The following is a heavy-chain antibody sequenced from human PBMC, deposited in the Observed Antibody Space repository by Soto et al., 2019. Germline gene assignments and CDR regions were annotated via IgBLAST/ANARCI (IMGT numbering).Heavy chain of an antibody. V-gene: IGHV5-51*01. J-gene: IGHJ6*02. Sequence: GESLKISCKGSGYSFTSYWIAWVRQMPGKGLEWMGIIYPGDSDTRYSPSFQGQVTISADKSISTAYLQWSSLKASDTAMYYCARAFQRYYYGMDVWGQGTTVTVSS. CDR1: GYSFTSYW. CDR3: ARAFQRYYYGMDV. CDR2: IYPGDSDT.